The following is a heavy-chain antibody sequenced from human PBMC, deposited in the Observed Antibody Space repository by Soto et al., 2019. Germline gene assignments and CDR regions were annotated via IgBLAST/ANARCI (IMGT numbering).Heavy chain of an antibody. CDR1: GYTFSSYT. V-gene: IGHV1-69*02. D-gene: IGHD2-8*01. J-gene: IGHJ4*02. Sequence: SLKVSCKAAGYTFSSYTIICVRHAPGQGLEWMGRIIPILGIANYAQKLQGRVTMTTDTSTSTAYMELRSLRSDDTAVYYCARYLVYRFDYWGQGTLVTVSS. CDR3: ARYLVYRFDY. CDR2: IIPILGIA.